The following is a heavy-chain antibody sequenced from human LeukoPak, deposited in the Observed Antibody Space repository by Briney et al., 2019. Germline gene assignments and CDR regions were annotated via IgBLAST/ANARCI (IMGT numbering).Heavy chain of an antibody. Sequence: QSGGSLRLSCAASAFTFSIDAMSWDRQAPGKGLKGVSALSGSGGSTYYADSVKGRFTISRDNSKNTLYLQMNSLRAEDTAIYYCETDATPRYYSSGWYDDDAFDIWGQGTMVTVSS. CDR2: LSGSGGST. CDR3: ETDATPRYYSSGWYDDDAFDI. CDR1: AFTFSIDA. J-gene: IGHJ3*02. V-gene: IGHV3-23*01. D-gene: IGHD6-19*01.